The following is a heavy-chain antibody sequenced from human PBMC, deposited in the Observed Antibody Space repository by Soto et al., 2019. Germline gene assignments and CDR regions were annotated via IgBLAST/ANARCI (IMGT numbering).Heavy chain of an antibody. D-gene: IGHD3-3*01. V-gene: IGHV1-46*03. CDR3: ARVYYDFCSGYAAPAY. CDR2: INPSGGST. Sequence: GASVKVSCKASGYTFTSYYMHWVRQAPGQGLEWMGIINPSGGSTSYAQKFQGRVTMTRDTSTSTVYMELSSLRSEDTAVYYCARVYYDFCSGYAAPAYWGQGTLVTVSS. J-gene: IGHJ4*02. CDR1: GYTFTSYY.